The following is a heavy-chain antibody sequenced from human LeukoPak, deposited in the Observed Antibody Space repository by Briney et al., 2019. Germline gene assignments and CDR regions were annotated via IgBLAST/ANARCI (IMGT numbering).Heavy chain of an antibody. CDR1: GFTFNDYY. J-gene: IGHJ3*02. CDR3: ARAPAAAGTDAFDI. D-gene: IGHD6-13*01. CDR2: ISSSGSII. Sequence: GGSLTLSCAASGFTFNDYYMSWLRQTPGKGLEWVSYISSSGSIIYDADSVKGRFTISRDNAKNSLYLQMNSLRAEDTAVYYCARAPAAAGTDAFDIWGQGTMVTVSS. V-gene: IGHV3-11*04.